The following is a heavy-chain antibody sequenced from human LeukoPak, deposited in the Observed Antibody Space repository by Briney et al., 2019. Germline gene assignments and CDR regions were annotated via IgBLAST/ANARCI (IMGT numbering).Heavy chain of an antibody. J-gene: IGHJ4*02. CDR2: ISVGGGNT. CDR3: AKDRGGSYWTFDY. D-gene: IGHD1-26*01. CDR1: GFTFSSYA. V-gene: IGHV3-23*01. Sequence: GGSLRLSCAASGFTFSSYAMTWVRQAPGEGLEWVSLISVGGGNTYYADSVKGRFTISRDNSKSMLYLQMNGLRAEDTAIYYCAKDRGGSYWTFDYWGQGTLVTVSS.